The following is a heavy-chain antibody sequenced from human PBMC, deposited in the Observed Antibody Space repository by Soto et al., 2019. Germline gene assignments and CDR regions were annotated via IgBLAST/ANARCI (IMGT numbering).Heavy chain of an antibody. Sequence: QLQLQESGSGLVKPSQTLSLTCAVSGGSISSGGYSWSWSRQRPGKGLAWLGYIYHSRSTYYNPSLTSRVAISVDRSKNQFSLKLSSVTAEDTAVYYCARDPGRWGQGTLVTVSS. CDR2: IYHSRST. CDR3: ARDPGR. CDR1: GGSISSGGYS. V-gene: IGHV4-30-2*01. J-gene: IGHJ4*02.